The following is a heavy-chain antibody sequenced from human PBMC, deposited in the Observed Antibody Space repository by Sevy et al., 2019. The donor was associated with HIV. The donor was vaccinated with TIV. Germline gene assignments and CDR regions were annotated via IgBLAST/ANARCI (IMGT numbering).Heavy chain of an antibody. D-gene: IGHD2-15*01. CDR1: GFTVSSNY. CDR2: IYSGGST. Sequence: GGSLRLSCAASGFTVSSNYMTWVRQAPGKGLEWVSVIYSGGSTYYADSVKGRFTISRDNSKNTLYLQMNSLRAEDTAVYYCVGGGYDYYYMDVWGKGTTVTVSS. CDR3: VGGGYDYYYMDV. V-gene: IGHV3-53*01. J-gene: IGHJ6*03.